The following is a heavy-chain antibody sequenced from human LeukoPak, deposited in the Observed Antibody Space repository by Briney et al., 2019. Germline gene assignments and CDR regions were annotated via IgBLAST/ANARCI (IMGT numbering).Heavy chain of an antibody. J-gene: IGHJ4*02. CDR2: IRYDETIK. CDR3: ARDKPHDY. V-gene: IGHV3-30*02. Sequence: GGSLRLSCAASGFMFSDYGMHWLRQAPGKGLEWVAFIRYDETIKYYADSVKGRFTISRDNSKNTLYLQMTSLRPEDTAVYSCARDKPHDYWGQGTLVTVSS. CDR1: GFMFSDYG.